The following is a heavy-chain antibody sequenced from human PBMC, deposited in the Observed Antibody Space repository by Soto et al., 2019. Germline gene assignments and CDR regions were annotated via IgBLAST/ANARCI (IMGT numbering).Heavy chain of an antibody. J-gene: IGHJ4*02. V-gene: IGHV2-5*02. Sequence: GLDLEWLALIYWDDDKRYSPSLKSRLTITKDTSKNQVVLTMTNMDPVDTATYYCAHCYDSFPLDYWGQGTLVTVSS. CDR3: AHCYDSFPLDY. CDR2: IYWDDDK. D-gene: IGHD3-22*01.